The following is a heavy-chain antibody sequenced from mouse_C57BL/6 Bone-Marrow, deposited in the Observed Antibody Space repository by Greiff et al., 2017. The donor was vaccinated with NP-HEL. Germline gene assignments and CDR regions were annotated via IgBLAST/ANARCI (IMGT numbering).Heavy chain of an antibody. Sequence: QVHVKQSGPGLVQPSQSLSITCTVSGFSLTSYGVHWVRQSPGKGLEWLGVIWSGGSTDYNAAFISRLSISKDNSKSQVFFKMNSLQADDTAIYYCARKYYGSSFYAMDYWGQGTSVTVSS. CDR2: IWSGGST. CDR1: GFSLTSYG. J-gene: IGHJ4*01. V-gene: IGHV2-2*01. CDR3: ARKYYGSSFYAMDY. D-gene: IGHD1-1*01.